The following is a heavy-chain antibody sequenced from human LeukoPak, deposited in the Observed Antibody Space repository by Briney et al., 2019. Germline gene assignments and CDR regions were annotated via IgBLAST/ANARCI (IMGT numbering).Heavy chain of an antibody. Sequence: ASVNVSFMASGYTFTSYYMHWVRQAPGQGLEWMGIINASGGSTSYAQKFQGRVTMTRDMSTSTVYMELSSLRSEDTAVYYCASLVVNDAFDIWGQGTLVTVSS. CDR1: GYTFTSYY. V-gene: IGHV1-46*01. J-gene: IGHJ4*02. CDR2: INASGGST. CDR3: ASLVVNDAFDI. D-gene: IGHD3-22*01.